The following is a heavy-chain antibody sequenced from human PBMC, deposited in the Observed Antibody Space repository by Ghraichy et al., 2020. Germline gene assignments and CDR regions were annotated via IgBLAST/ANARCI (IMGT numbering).Heavy chain of an antibody. D-gene: IGHD3-10*01. J-gene: IGHJ6*02. CDR2: ISGSGGST. CDR3: AKARGAVVYGMDV. V-gene: IGHV3-23*01. CDR1: GFTFSSYA. Sequence: GALRLSCAASGFTFSSYAMSWVRQAPGKGLEWVSAISGSGGSTYYADSVKGRFTISRDNSKNTLYLQMNSLRAEDTAVYYCAKARGAVVYGMDVWGQGTTVTVSS.